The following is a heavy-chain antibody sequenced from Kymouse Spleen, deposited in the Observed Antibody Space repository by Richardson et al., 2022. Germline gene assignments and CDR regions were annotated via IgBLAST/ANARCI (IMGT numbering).Heavy chain of an antibody. CDR1: GFTFSNAW. D-gene: IGHD3-10*01. Sequence: EVQLVESGGGLVKPGGSLRLSCAASGFTFSNAWMSWVRQAPGKGLEWVGRIKSKTDGGTTDYAAPVKGRFTISRDDSKNTLYLQMNSLKTEDTAVYYCT*YYGSGSYSPYYYYYGMDVWGQGTTVTVSS. CDR2: IKSKTDGGTT. J-gene: IGHJ6*02. CDR3: T*YYGSGSYSPYYYYYGMDV. V-gene: IGHV3-15*01.